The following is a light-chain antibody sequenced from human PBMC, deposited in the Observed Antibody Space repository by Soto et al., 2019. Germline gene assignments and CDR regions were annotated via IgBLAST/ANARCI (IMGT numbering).Light chain of an antibody. CDR2: EVS. CDR1: SSDVASSNL. V-gene: IGLV2-23*02. CDR3: CSYVGSGLVI. J-gene: IGLJ2*01. Sequence: QSALTQTASVSGSPEPAITISCTGTSSDVASSNLVSWYLQHPGKVPKLMIYEVSKRPSGVSNRFSGSKVGNTASITTSGSQAEDDAVYYCCSYVGSGLVIFGGGTKRTVL.